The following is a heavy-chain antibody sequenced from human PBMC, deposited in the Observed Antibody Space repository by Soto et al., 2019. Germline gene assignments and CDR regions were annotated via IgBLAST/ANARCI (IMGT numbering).Heavy chain of an antibody. V-gene: IGHV3-7*02. Sequence: GGSLRLSCAASGFTFSSYWMSRVRQAPGKGLEWVANIKQDGSNKYYADSVKGRFTISRDNSKNTLYLQMNSLRAEDTAVYYCARVKTGAGEYYGMDVWGQGTTVTVSS. CDR3: ARVKTGAGEYYGMDV. CDR2: IKQDGSNK. D-gene: IGHD1-26*01. CDR1: GFTFSSYW. J-gene: IGHJ6*02.